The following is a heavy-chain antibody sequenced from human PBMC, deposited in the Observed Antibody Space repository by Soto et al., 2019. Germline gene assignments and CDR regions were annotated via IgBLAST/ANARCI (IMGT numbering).Heavy chain of an antibody. V-gene: IGHV1-69*01. CDR2: IIPIFGTA. Sequence: QVQLVQSGAEVKKPGSSVKVSCKASGGTFSSYAISWVRQAPGQGLEWMVGIIPIFGTANYAQKFQGRVTITADESTSTDYMELSSLRSEDKAVYYCARYLSPISAYNWFDPWGQGTLVTVSS. CDR3: ARYLSPISAYNWFDP. CDR1: GGTFSSYA. D-gene: IGHD1-20*01. J-gene: IGHJ5*02.